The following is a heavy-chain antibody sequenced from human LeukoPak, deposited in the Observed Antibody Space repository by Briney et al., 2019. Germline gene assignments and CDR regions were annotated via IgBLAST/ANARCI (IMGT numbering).Heavy chain of an antibody. D-gene: IGHD6-19*01. V-gene: IGHV3-23*01. J-gene: IGHJ4*02. CDR1: GFTFNSYA. CDR2: ISGSGDNT. CDR3: ARDTSVAGVGIDFDY. Sequence: GGSLRLSCAASGFTFNSYAMSWVRQAPGKGLEWVSVISGSGDNTYYADSVKGRFTISRDNSKNTLYLQMNSLRAEDTAVYYCARDTSVAGVGIDFDYWGQGTLVTVSS.